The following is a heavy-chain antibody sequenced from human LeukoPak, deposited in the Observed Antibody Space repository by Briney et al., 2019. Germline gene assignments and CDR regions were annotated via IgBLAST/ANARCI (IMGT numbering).Heavy chain of an antibody. V-gene: IGHV4-61*08. CDR1: GGSISSGGYY. J-gene: IGHJ4*02. D-gene: IGHD5-12*01. CDR2: IYYSGST. CDR3: ARHQAASPKMQYSGYDPDFDY. Sequence: PSETLSLTCTVSGGSISSGGYYWSWIRQPPGKGLEWIGYIYYSGSTNYNPSLKSRVTISVDTSKNQFSLKLSSVTAADTAVYYCARHQAASPKMQYSGYDPDFDYWGQGTLVTVSS.